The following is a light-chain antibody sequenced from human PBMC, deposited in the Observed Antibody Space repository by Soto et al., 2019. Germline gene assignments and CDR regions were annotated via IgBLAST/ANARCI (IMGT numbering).Light chain of an antibody. CDR1: QSVSSY. CDR3: QQRSNWLT. J-gene: IGKJ4*01. V-gene: IGKV3-11*01. CDR2: DAS. Sequence: EIVLTQSPATLSLSPGERATLSCRASQSVSSYLAWYQQKPGQAPRLLIYDASNRATGIPARFSGSESGTDFTLTISSLEPEDFAVYYGQQRSNWLTFGGGTKVEIK.